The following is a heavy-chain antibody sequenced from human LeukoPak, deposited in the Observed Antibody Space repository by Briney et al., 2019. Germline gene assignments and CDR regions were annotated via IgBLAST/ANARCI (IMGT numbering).Heavy chain of an antibody. J-gene: IGHJ4*02. CDR1: GFPFSSYA. Sequence: PGGSLRLSCTASGFPFSSYAMRWFRQTPGKGVEWVSSIIASGGTTYYADSVKGRFTISRDNSKNTVYLQMNTLRAEDTAIYYCAKGPGGSYALYYFDYWGQGALVTVSS. CDR2: IIASGGTT. V-gene: IGHV3-23*01. CDR3: AKGPGGSYALYYFDY. D-gene: IGHD2-2*01.